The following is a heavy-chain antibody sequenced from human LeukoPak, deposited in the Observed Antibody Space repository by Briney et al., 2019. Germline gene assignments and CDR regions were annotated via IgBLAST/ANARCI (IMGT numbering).Heavy chain of an antibody. CDR2: TSYDGSNK. CDR1: GFTFSSYG. D-gene: IGHD3-3*02. CDR3: AKLFPRGISDY. V-gene: IGHV3-30*18. Sequence: GGSLRLSCAASGFTFSSYGMHWVRQAPGKGLEWVAVTSYDGSNKYYADSVKGRFTISRDNSKNTLYLQMNSLRAEDTAVYYCAKLFPRGISDYWGQGTLVTVSS. J-gene: IGHJ4*02.